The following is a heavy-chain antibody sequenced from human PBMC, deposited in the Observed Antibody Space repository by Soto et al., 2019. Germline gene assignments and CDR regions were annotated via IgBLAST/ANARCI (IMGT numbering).Heavy chain of an antibody. Sequence: LGESLKISCKGSGYSFTSYWIGWVRQMPGKGLEWMGIIYPGDSDTRYSPSFQGQVTISADKSISTAYLQWSSLKASDTAMYYCARTSMQSRGYSYGHGGMDVWGQGTTVTSP. CDR1: GYSFTSYW. CDR2: IYPGDSDT. D-gene: IGHD5-18*01. V-gene: IGHV5-51*01. J-gene: IGHJ6*02. CDR3: ARTSMQSRGYSYGHGGMDV.